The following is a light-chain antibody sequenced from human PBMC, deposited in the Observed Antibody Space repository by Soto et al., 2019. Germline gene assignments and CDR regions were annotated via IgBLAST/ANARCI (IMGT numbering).Light chain of an antibody. CDR3: QQYGTSPPYT. CDR2: GAS. CDR1: QSVTSNY. J-gene: IGKJ2*01. V-gene: IGKV3-20*01. Sequence: EIVLTQSPGTLSLSPGERATLSCRASQSVTSNYLAWHQQKPGQAPRLLIYGASIRATGIPDRFSGSGSGTDFTLTISRLEPEDFAVYYCQQYGTSPPYTFGQGTKLEIK.